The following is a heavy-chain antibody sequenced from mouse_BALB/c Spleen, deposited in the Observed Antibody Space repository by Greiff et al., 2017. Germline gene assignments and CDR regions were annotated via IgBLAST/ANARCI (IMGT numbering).Heavy chain of an antibody. V-gene: IGHV5-12-1*01. CDR3: ARYYYGMDY. CDR1: GFAFTSYD. Sequence: EVQRVESGGGLVKPGGSLTLSCAASGFAFTSYDMSWVRQTPGKRLEWVAYISSGGGSTYYPDTVKGRFTISRDNAKNTLYLQMSSLKSEDTAMYYCARYYYGMDYWGQGTTLTVSS. CDR2: ISSGGGST. J-gene: IGHJ2*01. D-gene: IGHD1-1*01.